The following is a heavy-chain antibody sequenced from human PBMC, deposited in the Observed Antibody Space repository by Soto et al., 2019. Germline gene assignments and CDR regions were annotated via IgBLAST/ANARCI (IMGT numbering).Heavy chain of an antibody. CDR3: ARDGVGVVPAAIRFDY. CDR1: GFTFSSYA. V-gene: IGHV3-30-3*01. J-gene: IGHJ4*02. Sequence: QVQLVESGGGVVQPGRSLRLSCATSGFTFSSYAIHWVRQAPGNGLEWVAVISYDGSNKNYADSVKGPFTISRDNSKNTVDLQMNSLRAEDTSVYYCARDGVGVVPAAIRFDYWGQGTLVTVSS. CDR2: ISYDGSNK. D-gene: IGHD2-2*01.